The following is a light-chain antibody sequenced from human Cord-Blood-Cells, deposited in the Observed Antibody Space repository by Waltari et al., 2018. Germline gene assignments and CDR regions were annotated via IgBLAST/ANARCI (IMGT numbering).Light chain of an antibody. Sequence: QSALTQPASVCGSPGQSITISCTGTSSDVGGYNYVSWYQQHPGKAPKLMIYDVSKRPSGVSNRFSGSKSGNTASLTISGLQAEDEADYYCSSYTSSSTLVFGGGTKLTVL. V-gene: IGLV2-14*01. CDR3: SSYTSSSTLV. CDR1: SSDVGGYNY. CDR2: DVS. J-gene: IGLJ2*01.